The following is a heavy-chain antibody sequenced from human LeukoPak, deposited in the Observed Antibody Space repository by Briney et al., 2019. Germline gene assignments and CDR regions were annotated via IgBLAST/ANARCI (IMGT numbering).Heavy chain of an antibody. J-gene: IGHJ4*02. CDR3: ARPEGTGVNYYGSGTYLTY. D-gene: IGHD3-10*01. V-gene: IGHV3-30*03. CDR1: GFTFSSYG. CDR2: ISYDGSNK. Sequence: PGGSLRLSCAASGFTFSSYGMHWVRQAPGKGLEWVAVISYDGSNKYYADSVKGRFTISRDNSKNALYLQMNSLRAEDTAVYYCARPEGTGVNYYGSGTYLTYWGQGILVTVSS.